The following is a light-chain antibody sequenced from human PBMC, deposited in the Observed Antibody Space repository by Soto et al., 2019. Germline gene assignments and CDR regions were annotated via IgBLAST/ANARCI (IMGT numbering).Light chain of an antibody. V-gene: IGKV1-39*01. CDR1: QSISSY. Sequence: DIPMTQSPSSLSASVGDRVTITCRASQSISSYLNWYQQKPGKAPTLLIYAASSLQSGVPSRCSGSGSGTDFTLTISSLQPEDFATYYCQQSYSTPYTFGQGTKLEIK. CDR2: AAS. CDR3: QQSYSTPYT. J-gene: IGKJ2*01.